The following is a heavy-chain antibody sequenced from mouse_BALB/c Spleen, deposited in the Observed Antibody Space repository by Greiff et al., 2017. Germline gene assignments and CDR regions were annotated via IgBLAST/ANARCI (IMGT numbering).Heavy chain of an antibody. CDR2: INPGSGGT. V-gene: IGHV1-54*01. CDR1: GYTFTNYS. CDR3: ARNGSYQNDYAMDY. J-gene: IGHJ4*01. D-gene: IGHD1-1*02. Sequence: VQLQQSGAELVRPGASVKVSCKASGYTFTNYSMEWVKQRPGQGLEWIGVINPGSGGTKYNEKFKGKATLTADKSSSTAYMQLSSLTSEDSAVYFCARNGSYQNDYAMDYWGQGTSVTVSS.